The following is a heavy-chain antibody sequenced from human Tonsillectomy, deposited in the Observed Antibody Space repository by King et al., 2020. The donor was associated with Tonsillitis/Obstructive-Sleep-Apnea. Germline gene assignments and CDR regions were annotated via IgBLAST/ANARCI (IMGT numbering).Heavy chain of an antibody. CDR2: INPSGGTT. CDR1: GFTFTSYY. Sequence: QLVQSGAEVKKPGASVKISCKASGFTFTSYYIHWVRQAPGHGLEWMGIINPSGGTTTYAQRLQGRVTMTRDTSTSTVYMELSSLRSEDTAFYYCARELPGVVVATTPYYFDYWGQGTLVTVSS. V-gene: IGHV1-46*04. D-gene: IGHD2-15*01. J-gene: IGHJ4*02. CDR3: ARELPGVVVATTPYYFDY.